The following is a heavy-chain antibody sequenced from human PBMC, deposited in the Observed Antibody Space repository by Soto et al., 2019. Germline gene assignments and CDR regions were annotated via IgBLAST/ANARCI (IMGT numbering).Heavy chain of an antibody. CDR2: IYSGGST. D-gene: IGHD4-17*01. CDR1: GFTVSSNY. Sequence: PGGSLRLSCAAFGFTVSSNYMSWVRQAPGKGLEWVSVIYSGGSTYYADSVKGRFTISRDNSKNTLYLQMNSLRAEDTAVYYCARDKGPSGTGTRSENYGDFQYYYYYYYMDVWGKGTTVTVSS. J-gene: IGHJ6*03. V-gene: IGHV3-66*01. CDR3: ARDKGPSGTGTRSENYGDFQYYYYYYYMDV.